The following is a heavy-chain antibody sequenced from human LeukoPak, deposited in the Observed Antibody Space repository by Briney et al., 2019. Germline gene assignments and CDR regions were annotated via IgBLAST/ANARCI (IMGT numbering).Heavy chain of an antibody. D-gene: IGHD3-22*01. CDR3: AKNGYDSSGYYSLFDY. J-gene: IGHJ4*02. CDR1: GFTFSNYA. CDR2: ISGSAYST. Sequence: GRSLRLSCEASGFTFSNYAMSWVRQAPGKGLEWVSGISGSAYSTYNADSVKGRFTISRDNSKNTLYLQMNSLRAEDTAVYYCAKNGYDSSGYYSLFDYWGQGTLVTVSS. V-gene: IGHV3-23*01.